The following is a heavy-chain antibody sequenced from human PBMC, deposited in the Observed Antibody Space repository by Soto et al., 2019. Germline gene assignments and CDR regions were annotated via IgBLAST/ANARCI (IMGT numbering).Heavy chain of an antibody. V-gene: IGHV1-69*01. J-gene: IGHJ6*02. CDR2: IIPLFGTT. Sequence: QVQVVQSGVEVRRPGSSVKVSCKASGDTFKNCVISWVRQAPGQGLEWMGGIIPLFGTTDFAQRFQGRLTITTDESTTTAYMELSRLRSEDTATYYCAAALGFGKLSDVWGQGTTVIESS. D-gene: IGHD3-10*01. CDR3: AAALGFGKLSDV. CDR1: GDTFKNCV.